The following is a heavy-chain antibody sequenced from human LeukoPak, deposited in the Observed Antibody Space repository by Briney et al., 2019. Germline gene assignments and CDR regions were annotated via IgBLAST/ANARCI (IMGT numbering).Heavy chain of an antibody. Sequence: GGSLRLSCAASGFTFSSYEVNWVRQAPGKGLEWVSVVYSGGSTYYADSIKGRFTISRDSSKNTLYLQMNSLRAEDTAVYYCARGFGPNAFDIWGQGTMVTVSS. J-gene: IGHJ3*02. CDR2: VYSGGST. D-gene: IGHD3-3*01. V-gene: IGHV3-66*01. CDR1: GFTFSSYE. CDR3: ARGFGPNAFDI.